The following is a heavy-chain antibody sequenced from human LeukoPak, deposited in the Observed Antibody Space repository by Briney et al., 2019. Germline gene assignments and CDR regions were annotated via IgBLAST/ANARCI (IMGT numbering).Heavy chain of an antibody. Sequence: GGSLRLSCVVSGFSFSRYWMSWVRQAPGKGLEWVSAISGSGGSTYYADSVKGRFTISRDNSKNTLYLQMNSLRAEDTAVYYCAKDRDLRYFDWLPPTFDYWGQGTLVTVSS. CDR2: ISGSGGST. J-gene: IGHJ4*02. CDR3: AKDRDLRYFDWLPPTFDY. CDR1: GFSFSRYW. D-gene: IGHD3-9*01. V-gene: IGHV3-23*01.